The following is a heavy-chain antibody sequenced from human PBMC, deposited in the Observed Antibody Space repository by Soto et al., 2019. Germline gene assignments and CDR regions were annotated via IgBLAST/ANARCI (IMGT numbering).Heavy chain of an antibody. Sequence: SETLSLTCTVSGGSISSYYWSWIRQPPGKRLEWIGYIYYSGSTNYSPSLKSRVTISVDTSKNQFSLSLSSVTAADTAVYYCARGHYGGNPNWFDPWAQRTLVTVSS. CDR1: GGSISSYY. D-gene: IGHD4-17*01. V-gene: IGHV4-59*01. CDR3: ARGHYGGNPNWFDP. J-gene: IGHJ5*02. CDR2: IYYSGST.